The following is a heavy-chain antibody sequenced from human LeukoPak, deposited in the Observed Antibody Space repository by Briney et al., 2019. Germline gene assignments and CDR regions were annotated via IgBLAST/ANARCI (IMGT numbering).Heavy chain of an antibody. CDR1: TGSLSGYS. CDR2: IHETRRT. V-gene: IGHV4-34*01. Sequence: SETLSLTCTVYTGSLSGYSWTWIRQSPGKGLEWIGEIHETRRTDYNPSLKSRVTISRDTSKNQFSLKLTSVTAADTAVYYCAKVVKSSRTWYGPIMNYYMDVWGKGTSVTVSS. D-gene: IGHD2-2*01. CDR3: AKVVKSSRTWYGPIMNYYMDV. J-gene: IGHJ6*03.